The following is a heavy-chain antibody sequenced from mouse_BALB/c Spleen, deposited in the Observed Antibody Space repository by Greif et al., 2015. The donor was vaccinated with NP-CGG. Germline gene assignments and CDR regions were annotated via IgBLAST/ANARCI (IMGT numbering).Heavy chain of an antibody. CDR3: ARRDGNYYFDY. Sequence: QVQLQQSGAELAKPGASVKMSCKASGYTFTSYWMHWVKQRPGQGLEWIGYINPSPGYTEYNQKFKDKATLTADKSSSTAYMQLSSLTSEDSAVYYCARRDGNYYFDYWGQGTTLTVSS. J-gene: IGHJ2*01. CDR2: INPSPGYT. D-gene: IGHD2-1*01. CDR1: GYTFTSYW. V-gene: IGHV1-7*01.